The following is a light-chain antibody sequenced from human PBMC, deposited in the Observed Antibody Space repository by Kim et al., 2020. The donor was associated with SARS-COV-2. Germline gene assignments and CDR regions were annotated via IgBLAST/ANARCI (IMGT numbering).Light chain of an antibody. J-gene: IGLJ2*01. Sequence: PGRRVTISCSGSSSNIGSNTVTWYQQLPGTAPKLLIYSNNQRPSGVPDRFSGSKSGTSASLAISGLQSEDEADYYCAAWDDSLYVVFGGGTQLTVL. CDR2: SNN. CDR3: AAWDDSLYVV. V-gene: IGLV1-44*01. CDR1: SSNIGSNT.